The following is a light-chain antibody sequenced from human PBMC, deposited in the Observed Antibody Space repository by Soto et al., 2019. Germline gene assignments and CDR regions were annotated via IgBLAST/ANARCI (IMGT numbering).Light chain of an antibody. Sequence: IVLTQSPGTLSLSPGERATLSCRASENVATNYLAWYQQKPGQAPRLLIFDASNRAADIPDRFSGSGSGTDFTLIISILEPEDFAVYHCQQYAISPWTFGQGTKLEVK. CDR1: ENVATNY. CDR2: DAS. J-gene: IGKJ1*01. V-gene: IGKV3-20*01. CDR3: QQYAISPWT.